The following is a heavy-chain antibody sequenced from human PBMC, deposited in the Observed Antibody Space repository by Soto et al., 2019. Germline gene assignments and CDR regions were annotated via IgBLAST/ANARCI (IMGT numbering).Heavy chain of an antibody. CDR1: GFTFSSYA. CDR2: ISGSGGST. V-gene: IGHV3-23*01. J-gene: IGHJ6*02. D-gene: IGHD1-20*01. CDR3: AKVGGVTGPYTYYYYYGMDV. Sequence: PGGSLRLSCAASGFTFSSYAMSWVRQAPGKGLEWVSAISGSGGSTYYADSVKGRFTISRDNSKNTLYLQMNSLRAEDTAVYYCAKVGGVTGPYTYYYYYGMDVWGQGTTVTVSS.